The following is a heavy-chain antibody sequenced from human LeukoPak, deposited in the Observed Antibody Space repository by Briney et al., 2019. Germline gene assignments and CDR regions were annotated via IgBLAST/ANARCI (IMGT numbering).Heavy chain of an antibody. V-gene: IGHV3-21*06. D-gene: IGHD3-9*01. CDR2: ITSGGGYT. J-gene: IGHJ4*02. CDR1: GFTFSTYN. Sequence: GGSLRLSCAASGFTFSTYNMNWVRHAPGKGLGWVSSITSGGGYTYYADSVKGRFTTSRDNAKNSLSLRLDSLRAEDTAVYYCARGHYDVLTSSYKWTPDYWGQGTLVTVSS. CDR3: ARGHYDVLTSSYKWTPDY.